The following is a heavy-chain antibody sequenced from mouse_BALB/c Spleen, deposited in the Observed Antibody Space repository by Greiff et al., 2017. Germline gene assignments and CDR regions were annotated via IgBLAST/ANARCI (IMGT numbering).Heavy chain of an antibody. D-gene: IGHD1-2*01. CDR2: ISSGGST. Sequence: EVQLMESGGGLVKPGGSLKLSCAASGFTFSSYAMSWVRQTPEKRLEWVASISSGGSTYYPDSVKCRVTISRDNAKNNLYLQMSSLKSEDTAMYYYARVPYSYYAMDYWGQGTSVTVSS. CDR3: ARVPYSYYAMDY. V-gene: IGHV5-6-5*01. J-gene: IGHJ4*01. CDR1: GFTFSSYA.